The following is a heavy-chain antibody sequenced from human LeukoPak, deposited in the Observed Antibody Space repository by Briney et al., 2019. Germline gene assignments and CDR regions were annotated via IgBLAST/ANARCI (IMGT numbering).Heavy chain of an antibody. J-gene: IGHJ4*02. D-gene: IGHD6-13*01. Sequence: ASVKVSCKASGYTFTGYYMHWVRQAPGQGLEWMGWINPNSGGTNYAHKFQGRVTMTRDTSISTAYMELSRLRSDDTAVYYCASTSAGTLLYFDYWGQGTLVTVSS. V-gene: IGHV1-2*02. CDR3: ASTSAGTLLYFDY. CDR1: GYTFTGYY. CDR2: INPNSGGT.